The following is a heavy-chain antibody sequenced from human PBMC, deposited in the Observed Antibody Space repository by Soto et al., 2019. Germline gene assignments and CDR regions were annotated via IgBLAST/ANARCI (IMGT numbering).Heavy chain of an antibody. Sequence: GGSLRLSCAVSGFTFSDYYMSWIRQAPGKGLEWVSYISSSGDIIYYADSVKGRFTISRDNAKNSLYLQMNSLRAEDTDVYYCARDLGYYASDGYFDYWGQGTLVTVSS. J-gene: IGHJ4*02. CDR1: GFTFSDYY. CDR3: ARDLGYYASDGYFDY. CDR2: ISSSGDII. V-gene: IGHV3-11*01. D-gene: IGHD3-22*01.